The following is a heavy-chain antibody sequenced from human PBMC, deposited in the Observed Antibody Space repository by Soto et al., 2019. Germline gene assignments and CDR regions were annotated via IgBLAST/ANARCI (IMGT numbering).Heavy chain of an antibody. J-gene: IGHJ4*02. CDR2: INKDGSYK. V-gene: IGHV3-74*01. D-gene: IGHD1-1*01. Sequence: GGSLRLSCATSGLTFSDEWMHWVRQVPGKGLVWVSRINKDGSYKNYADFVEGRFTISRDDAKSELYLHMDRLRAEDTAVYYCARGGLEPFDYLGQGALVTVSS. CDR3: ARGGLEPFDY. CDR1: GLTFSDEW.